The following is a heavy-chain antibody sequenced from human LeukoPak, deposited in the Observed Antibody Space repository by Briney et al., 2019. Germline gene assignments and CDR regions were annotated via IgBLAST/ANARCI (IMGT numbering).Heavy chain of an antibody. CDR2: IYSGGST. CDR1: GFTVSSNY. J-gene: IGHJ4*02. D-gene: IGHD6-13*01. Sequence: GGSLRLSCAASGFTVSSNYMSWVRQAPGKGLEWVSVIYSGGSTYYADSVKGRFTISRDNSKNTLYLQMNSLRAEDTAVYYCARDPGAAAGPFDYWGQGTLVTVSS. V-gene: IGHV3-66*01. CDR3: ARDPGAAAGPFDY.